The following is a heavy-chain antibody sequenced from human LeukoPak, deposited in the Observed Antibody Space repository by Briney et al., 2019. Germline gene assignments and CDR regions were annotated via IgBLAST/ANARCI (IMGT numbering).Heavy chain of an antibody. V-gene: IGHV3-7*01. D-gene: IGHD5-12*01. Sequence: GGSLRLSCAASGFTFSSYWMSWVRQAPGKGLEWVANIKQDGSEKYYVDSVKGRFTISRDNAKNSLYLQMNSLRAEDTAVYYCARDGAKIYSGYDNYYFGYWGQGTLVTVSS. CDR2: IKQDGSEK. CDR1: GFTFSSYW. CDR3: ARDGAKIYSGYDNYYFGY. J-gene: IGHJ4*02.